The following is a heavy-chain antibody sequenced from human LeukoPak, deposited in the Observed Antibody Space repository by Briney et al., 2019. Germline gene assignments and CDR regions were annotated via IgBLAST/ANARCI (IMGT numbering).Heavy chain of an antibody. CDR3: AKRDGGYDGGDY. J-gene: IGHJ4*02. V-gene: IGHV3-23*01. CDR1: GFAFSSYA. CDR2: ISGSGGST. D-gene: IGHD5-12*01. Sequence: GGSLRLSCAASGFAFSSYAMSWVRQAPGKGLEWVSAISGSGGSTYYADSVKGRFTISRDNSKNTLYLQMNSLRAEDTAVYYCAKRDGGYDGGDYWGQGTLVTVSS.